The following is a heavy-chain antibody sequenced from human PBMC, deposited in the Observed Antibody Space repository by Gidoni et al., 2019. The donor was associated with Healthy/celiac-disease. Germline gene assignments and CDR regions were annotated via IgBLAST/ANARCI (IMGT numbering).Heavy chain of an antibody. Sequence: EVQLLESGGGLVQPGGSLRLSCAASGFTSSCYAIGWVRQAPGKGLEWVSAISGSGGSTSYAASVKGRFTISRDNSKNTLYLQMNSLRAEDTAVYYCAKVGRSSGWFLQVDYWGQGTLFTVSS. CDR2: ISGSGGST. CDR1: GFTSSCYA. CDR3: AKVGRSSGWFLQVDY. V-gene: IGHV3-23*01. D-gene: IGHD6-19*01. J-gene: IGHJ4*02.